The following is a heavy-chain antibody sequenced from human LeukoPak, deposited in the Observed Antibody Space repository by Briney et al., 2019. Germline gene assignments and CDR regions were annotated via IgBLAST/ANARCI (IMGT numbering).Heavy chain of an antibody. CDR1: GYTLTELS. Sequence: ASVKVSCKVSGYTLTELSMHWVRQAPGKGLEWMGGFDPEDGETIYAQKFQGRVTITADKSTSTAYMELSSLRSEDTAVYYCARDGYETYYYGSGSYSNWFDPWGQGTLVTVSS. D-gene: IGHD3-10*01. CDR2: FDPEDGET. CDR3: ARDGYETYYYGSGSYSNWFDP. J-gene: IGHJ5*02. V-gene: IGHV1-24*01.